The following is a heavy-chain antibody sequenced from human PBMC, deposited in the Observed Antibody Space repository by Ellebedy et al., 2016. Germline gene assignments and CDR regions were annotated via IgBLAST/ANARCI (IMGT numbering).Heavy chain of an antibody. V-gene: IGHV3-53*01. J-gene: IGHJ5*02. Sequence: GESLKISCAASGFTVSTNYMKWARQAPGKGLEWVSAIFSDGNTYYADSVKGRFTISRDNSKNTLYLQMNSLRAEDAAVYYCARGVGSGWFDPWGQGTLVTVSS. D-gene: IGHD2-15*01. CDR1: GFTVSTNY. CDR2: IFSDGNT. CDR3: ARGVGSGWFDP.